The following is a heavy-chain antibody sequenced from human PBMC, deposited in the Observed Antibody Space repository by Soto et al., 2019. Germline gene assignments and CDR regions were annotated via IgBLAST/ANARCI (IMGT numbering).Heavy chain of an antibody. V-gene: IGHV3-48*02. CDR1: GFTFSSYS. D-gene: IGHD3-3*01. Sequence: GGSLRLSCAASGFTFSSYSMNWVRQAPGKGLEWVSYISSSSSTIYYADSVKGRFTISRDNAKNSLYLQMNSLRDEDTAVYYCARYEYYDFWSGYAVIPVIAYNTMTYGMDVWGQGTTVTVSS. CDR3: ARYEYYDFWSGYAVIPVIAYNTMTYGMDV. CDR2: ISSSSSTI. J-gene: IGHJ6*02.